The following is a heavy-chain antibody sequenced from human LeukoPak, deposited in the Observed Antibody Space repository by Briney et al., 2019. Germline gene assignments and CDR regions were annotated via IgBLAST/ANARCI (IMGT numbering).Heavy chain of an antibody. CDR2: IYSGGRT. CDR1: GFTVSNNY. D-gene: IGHD3-22*01. CDR3: ARESSSGYYLAF. Sequence: GGSLRLPCAASGFTVSNNYMSWVRQAPGKGLEWVSVIYSGGRTYYADSVKGRFTISRDNSKNTLYLQMNSLRAEDTAVYYCARESSSGYYLAFWGQGTLVTVSS. J-gene: IGHJ4*02. V-gene: IGHV3-66*01.